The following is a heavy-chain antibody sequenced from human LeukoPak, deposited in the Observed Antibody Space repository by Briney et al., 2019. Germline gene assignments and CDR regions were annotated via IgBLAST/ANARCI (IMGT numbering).Heavy chain of an antibody. CDR2: IYTSGST. D-gene: IGHD5-12*01. J-gene: IGHJ4*02. CDR1: GGSISSGSYY. CDR3: ASHSGGYAY. V-gene: IGHV4-61*02. Sequence: PSQTLSLTCTVSGGSISSGSYYWSWIRQPAGKGLEWIGRIYTSGSTNYNPSLKSRVTISVDTSKNQFSLKVSSVTAADTAVYYCASHSGGYAYWGQGTLVAVSS.